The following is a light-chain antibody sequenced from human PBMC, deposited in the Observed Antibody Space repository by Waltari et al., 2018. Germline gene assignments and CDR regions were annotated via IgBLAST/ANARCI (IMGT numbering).Light chain of an antibody. CDR2: SGS. Sequence: EIVLTQSPLSLPVIPGEPASISCTSSRSLLNSNGYTYLDWYVQKPGQSPHLLIYSGSNRASGVPDRFTGSGSGTDFTLKISRVEAEDVGVYYCMQPLETPWMFGQGTKVEMK. CDR1: RSLLNSNGYTY. V-gene: IGKV2-28*01. CDR3: MQPLETPWM. J-gene: IGKJ1*01.